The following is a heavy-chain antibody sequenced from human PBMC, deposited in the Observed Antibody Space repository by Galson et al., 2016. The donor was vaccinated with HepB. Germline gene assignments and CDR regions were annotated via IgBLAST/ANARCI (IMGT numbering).Heavy chain of an antibody. D-gene: IGHD6-19*01. Sequence: SLRLSCAASGFSFSNYDMYWVRQAPGKGLEWVSSIYTAGDTYYEDSVEGRFTVSRENAKDSLYLRMNSLRAGDTAVYYCVRGSYSSDWYRTSAYDFGMDVWGGGAMVTVS. CDR3: VRGSYSSDWYRTSAYDFGMDV. CDR1: GFSFSNYD. J-gene: IGHJ6*02. V-gene: IGHV3-13*01. CDR2: IYTAGDT.